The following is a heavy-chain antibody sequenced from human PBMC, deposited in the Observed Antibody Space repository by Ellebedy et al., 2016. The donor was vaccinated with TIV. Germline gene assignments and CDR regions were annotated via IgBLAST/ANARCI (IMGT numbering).Heavy chain of an antibody. D-gene: IGHD4-17*01. CDR3: ARGLHYGDPANGFDY. CDR1: GGSISSYY. J-gene: IGHJ4*02. Sequence: MPSETLSLTCTVSGGSISSYYWSWIRQPPGKGLEWIGYIYYSGSTNYNPSLKSRVTISVDTSKNQFSLKLSSVTAADTAVYYCARGLHYGDPANGFDYWGQGTLVTVSS. CDR2: IYYSGST. V-gene: IGHV4-59*01.